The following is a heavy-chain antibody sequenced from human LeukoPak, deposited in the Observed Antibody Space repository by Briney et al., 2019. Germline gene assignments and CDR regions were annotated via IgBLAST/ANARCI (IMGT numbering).Heavy chain of an antibody. J-gene: IGHJ4*02. CDR1: GGTFTKFS. V-gene: IGHV1-18*01. Sequence: ASVKVSCKTSGGTFTKFSLNWVRQAPGQGLEWMGWISAYNGNTNYAQKLQGRVTMTTDTSTSTAYMELRSLRSDDTAVYYCAREKRYSSGWYYFDYWGQGTLVTVSS. D-gene: IGHD6-19*01. CDR3: AREKRYSSGWYYFDY. CDR2: ISAYNGNT.